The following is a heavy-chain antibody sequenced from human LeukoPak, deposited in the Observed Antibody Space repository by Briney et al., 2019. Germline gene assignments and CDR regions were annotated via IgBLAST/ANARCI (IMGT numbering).Heavy chain of an antibody. CDR3: ARDHKQWLVYYFDY. CDR2: IYTSGST. D-gene: IGHD6-19*01. CDR1: GGSISSYY. J-gene: IGHJ4*02. V-gene: IGHV4-4*07. Sequence: PSETLSLTCTVSGGSISSYYWSWIRQPAGKGLEWIGRIYTSGSTNYNPSLKSRVTISVDTSKNQFSLKLSSVTAADTAVYYCARDHKQWLVYYFDYWGQGTLVTVSS.